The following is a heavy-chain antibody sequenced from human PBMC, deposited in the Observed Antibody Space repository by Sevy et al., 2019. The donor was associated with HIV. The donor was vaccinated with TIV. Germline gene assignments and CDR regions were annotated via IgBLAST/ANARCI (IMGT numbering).Heavy chain of an antibody. D-gene: IGHD6-13*01. CDR1: GFSFSWYW. V-gene: IGHV3-7*01. J-gene: IGHJ4*02. Sequence: GGSLRLSCAASGFSFSWYWMSWVRQAPGKGLEWVANIKQDGSVKYYVDSVKGRFTISRDNARNLLYLQMNSLRAEDTALYYCVRAIAADGSFWGQGTLVTVSS. CDR3: VRAIAADGSF. CDR2: IKQDGSVK.